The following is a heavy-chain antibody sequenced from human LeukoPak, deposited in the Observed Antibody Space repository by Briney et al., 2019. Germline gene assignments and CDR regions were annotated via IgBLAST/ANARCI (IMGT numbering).Heavy chain of an antibody. Sequence: SETLSLXCTVSGGSISSSSYSWSWIRQPAGKGLEWIGHMYTSGITNYNPSLKSRVTMSVDTSKKQFSLKLSSVTAADTAVYYCASRDANTAAGFDIWGQGTMLTVSS. J-gene: IGHJ3*02. D-gene: IGHD6-13*01. CDR1: GGSISSSSYS. CDR2: MYTSGIT. V-gene: IGHV4-61*09. CDR3: ASRDANTAAGFDI.